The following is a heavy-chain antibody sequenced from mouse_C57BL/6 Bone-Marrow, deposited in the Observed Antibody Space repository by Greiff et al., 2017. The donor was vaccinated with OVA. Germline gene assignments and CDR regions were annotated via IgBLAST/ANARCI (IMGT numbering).Heavy chain of an antibody. Sequence: DVQLQESGGDLVKPGGSLKLSCAASGFTFSSYGMSWVRQTPDKRLEWVATISSGGSYTYYPDSVKGRFTISRDNAKNTLYLQMSSLKSEDTAMYYCARHYYGSSYVYYYAMDYWGQGTSVTVSS. CDR3: ARHYYGSSYVYYYAMDY. CDR1: GFTFSSYG. J-gene: IGHJ4*01. D-gene: IGHD1-1*01. V-gene: IGHV5-6*01. CDR2: ISSGGSYT.